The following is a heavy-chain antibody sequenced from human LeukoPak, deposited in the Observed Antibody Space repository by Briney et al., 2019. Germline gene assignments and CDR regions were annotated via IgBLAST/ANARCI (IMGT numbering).Heavy chain of an antibody. Sequence: SETLSLTCTVSGGSISSSSYYWGWIRQPPGRGLEWIGSIYYSGSTYYNPSLKSRVTISVDTSENQFSLKLSSVTAADTAVYYCARRTTYYYDSSGYYSWTYYFDYWGQGTLVTVSS. V-gene: IGHV4-39*07. J-gene: IGHJ4*02. CDR3: ARRTTYYYDSSGYYSWTYYFDY. CDR1: GGSISSSSYY. D-gene: IGHD3-22*01. CDR2: IYYSGST.